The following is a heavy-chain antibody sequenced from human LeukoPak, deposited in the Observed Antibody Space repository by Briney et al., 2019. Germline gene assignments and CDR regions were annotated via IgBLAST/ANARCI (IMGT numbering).Heavy chain of an antibody. D-gene: IGHD6-19*01. CDR1: GASISSSY. CDR3: ARGQPQRYNSDWYVNWFDP. V-gene: IGHV4-59*01. Sequence: SETLSLTCTVSGASISSSYWSWIRQPPGKGLELIGYIYYSGTTKYNPSLRSRVTISIDTSKNQFSLKVNSVTAADTAVYYCARGQPQRYNSDWYVNWFDPWGQGTLVSVSS. CDR2: IYYSGTT. J-gene: IGHJ5*02.